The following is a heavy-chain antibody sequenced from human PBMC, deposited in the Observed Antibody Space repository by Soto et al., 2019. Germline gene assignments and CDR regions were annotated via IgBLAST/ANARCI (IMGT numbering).Heavy chain of an antibody. V-gene: IGHV4-30-2*01. CDR2: IYHSGST. CDR3: ARVPDY. CDR1: GGSINSGGYS. J-gene: IGHJ4*02. Sequence: QLQLQKSGSGLVKPSQTLSLTCVVSGGSINSGGYSWSWYRQPPGKGLEWIGYIYHSGSTYYNPSLKSRVAISVDRSKNQFSLKLSSVTAADTAVYYCARVPDYWGQGALVTVSS.